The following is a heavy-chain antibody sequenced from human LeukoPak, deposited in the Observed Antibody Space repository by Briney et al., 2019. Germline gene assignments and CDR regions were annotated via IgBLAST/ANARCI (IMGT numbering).Heavy chain of an antibody. CDR3: ARDREYSGSYVIDY. Sequence: ASVKVSCKASGYTFTSYGISWVRQAPGQGLEWMGWISAYNGNTNYAQKLQGRVTMTTDTSTSTAYMELRSLRSDDTAVYYCARDREYSGSYVIDYWGQGTLVTVSS. V-gene: IGHV1-18*01. J-gene: IGHJ4*02. D-gene: IGHD1-26*01. CDR2: ISAYNGNT. CDR1: GYTFTSYG.